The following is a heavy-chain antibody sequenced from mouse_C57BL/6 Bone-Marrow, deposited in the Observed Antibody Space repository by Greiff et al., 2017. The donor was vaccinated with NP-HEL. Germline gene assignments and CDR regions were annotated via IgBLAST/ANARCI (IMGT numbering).Heavy chain of an antibody. CDR2: ISSGSSTI. J-gene: IGHJ2*01. V-gene: IGHV5-17*01. CDR3: ARNLGYYVDY. D-gene: IGHD2-14*01. Sequence: EVKVVESGGGLVKPGGSLKLSCAASGFTFSDYGMHWVRQAPEKGLEWVAYISSGSSTIYYADTVKGRFTISRDNAKNTLFLQMTSLRSEDTAMYYCARNLGYYVDYWGQGTTLTVSS. CDR1: GFTFSDYG.